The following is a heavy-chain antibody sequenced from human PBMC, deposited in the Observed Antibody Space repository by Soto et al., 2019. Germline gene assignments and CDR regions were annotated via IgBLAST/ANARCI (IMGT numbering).Heavy chain of an antibody. D-gene: IGHD4-4*01. CDR1: GGSISSGGYY. J-gene: IGHJ5*02. V-gene: IGHV4-31*03. CDR2: IYYSGST. Sequence: QVQLQESGPGLVKPSQTLSLTCTVSGGSISSGGYYWSWIRQHPGKGLEWIGYIYYSGSTYYNPPLKSRVTIAVDTSKNQFALKLSSVTAADTAVYYCSRDPGYSNYDWFDPWGQGTLVTVSS. CDR3: SRDPGYSNYDWFDP.